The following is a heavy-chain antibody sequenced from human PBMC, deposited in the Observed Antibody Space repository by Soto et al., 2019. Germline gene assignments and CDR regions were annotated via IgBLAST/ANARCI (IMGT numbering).Heavy chain of an antibody. D-gene: IGHD2-2*01. CDR3: VRKYPGTRPFDY. Sequence: WGSLRLSCASCDFTFNIYAMNWVRQAPGKGLAWVSAIGTDGNTYYANSVKGRFTISRDNSRTTLYLQMNSLRVEDTALYYCVRKYPGTRPFDYWGQGTMVTVSS. J-gene: IGHJ4*01. CDR2: IGTDGNT. V-gene: IGHV3-23*01. CDR1: DFTFNIYA.